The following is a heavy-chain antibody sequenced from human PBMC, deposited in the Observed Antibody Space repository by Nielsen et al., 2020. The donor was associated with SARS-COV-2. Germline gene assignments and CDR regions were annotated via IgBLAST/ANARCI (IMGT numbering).Heavy chain of an antibody. D-gene: IGHD6-13*01. Sequence: GESLKISCAASGFTFSSYGMHWVRQAPGKGLEWVAVIWYDGSNKYYADSVKGRFTISRDNSKNTLYLQMNSLRAEDTAVYYCAKDGRWSSSGAAFDIWGQGTMVTVSS. CDR3: AKDGRWSSSGAAFDI. CDR2: IWYDGSNK. V-gene: IGHV3-30*02. J-gene: IGHJ3*02. CDR1: GFTFSSYG.